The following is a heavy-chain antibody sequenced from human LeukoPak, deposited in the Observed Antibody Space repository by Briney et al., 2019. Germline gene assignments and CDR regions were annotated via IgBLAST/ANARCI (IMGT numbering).Heavy chain of an antibody. Sequence: ASVKVSCKASGYTFTGYYMHWVRQAPGQGLEWMGWINPNSGGTNYAQKFQGRVTMTRDTSISTAHMELSRLRSDDTAVYYCARSDGRRVEMATITYDYWGQGTLVTVSS. CDR1: GYTFTGYY. V-gene: IGHV1-2*02. J-gene: IGHJ4*02. CDR3: ARSDGRRVEMATITYDY. CDR2: INPNSGGT. D-gene: IGHD5-24*01.